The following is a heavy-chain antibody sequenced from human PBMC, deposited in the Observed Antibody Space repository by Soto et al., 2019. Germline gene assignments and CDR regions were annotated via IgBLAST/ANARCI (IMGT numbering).Heavy chain of an antibody. Sequence: ASVKVSCKVSGYTLTELSMHWVRQAPGKGLEWMGGFDPEDGETIYAQKFQGRVTMTEDTSTDTAYMELSSLRSEDTAVYYCARDYYDSSGYYYEGHYYYGKDVWGQGTTVTVSS. CDR1: GYTLTELS. CDR2: FDPEDGET. CDR3: ARDYYDSSGYYYEGHYYYGKDV. J-gene: IGHJ6*02. D-gene: IGHD3-22*01. V-gene: IGHV1-24*01.